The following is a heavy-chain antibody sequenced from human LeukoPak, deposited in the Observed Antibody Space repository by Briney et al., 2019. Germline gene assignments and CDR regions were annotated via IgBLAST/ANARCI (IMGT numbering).Heavy chain of an antibody. CDR3: ARDPTTVTKGFDI. V-gene: IGHV4-59*11. Sequence: SETLSLTCTASGGSISSHYWTWIRQPPGKGLEWIGYISYSGSTNYNPSLKSRVTISVDTSKKQFSLKMNSVTAADTAVYYCARDPTTVTKGFDIWGQGTLVTVSS. J-gene: IGHJ3*02. CDR2: ISYSGST. CDR1: GGSISSHY. D-gene: IGHD4-17*01.